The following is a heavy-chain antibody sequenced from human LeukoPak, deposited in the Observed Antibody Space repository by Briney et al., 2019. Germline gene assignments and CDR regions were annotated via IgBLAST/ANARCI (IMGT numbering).Heavy chain of an antibody. J-gene: IGHJ3*02. Sequence: GGSLRLSCAASGFTVSSNYMSWVRQAPGKRLEWVSTISGSGSTTYYTDSVKGRFTISRVNSKNTLYLQMNSLRPEDTAVYYCAKPVVYLDAFDIWGLGTLVTVSS. CDR3: AKPVVYLDAFDI. V-gene: IGHV3-23*01. CDR1: GFTVSSNY. D-gene: IGHD4-23*01. CDR2: ISGSGSTT.